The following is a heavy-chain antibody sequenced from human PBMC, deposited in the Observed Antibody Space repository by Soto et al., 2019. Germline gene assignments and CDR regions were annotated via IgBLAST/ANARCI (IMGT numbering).Heavy chain of an antibody. D-gene: IGHD3-3*01. J-gene: IGHJ6*03. CDR2: ISSSGSTI. V-gene: IGHV3-11*01. CDR1: GFTFSDYY. CDR3: TRRDFWSGYSTRYYYYYYMDV. Sequence: PGGSLRLSCAASGFTFSDYYMSWIRQAPGKGLEWVSYISSSGSTIYYADSVKGRFTISRDNAKNSLYLQMNSLRAEDTAVYYCTRRDFWSGYSTRYYYYYYMDVWGKGTTVTVSS.